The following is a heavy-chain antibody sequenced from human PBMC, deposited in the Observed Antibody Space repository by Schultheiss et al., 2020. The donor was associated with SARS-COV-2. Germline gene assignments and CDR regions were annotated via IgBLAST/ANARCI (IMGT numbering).Heavy chain of an antibody. CDR3: ARDLDFSATSGYYYRDALDI. J-gene: IGHJ3*02. Sequence: SETLSLTCSVPGGSISGYYWSWIRQPPGRGLEWIGYIYYSGSTDYNPSLKSRVTISVDTSKNQFSLKLSSVTAADTAVYYCARDLDFSATSGYYYRDALDIWGQGAMVTVSS. CDR1: GGSISGYY. D-gene: IGHD3-22*01. CDR2: IYYSGST. V-gene: IGHV4-59*01.